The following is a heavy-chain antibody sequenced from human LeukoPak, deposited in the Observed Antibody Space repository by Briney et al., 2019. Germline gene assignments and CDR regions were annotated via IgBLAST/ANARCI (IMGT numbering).Heavy chain of an antibody. V-gene: IGHV4-4*09. J-gene: IGHJ5*02. CDR3: ARLLLWAPLGWFDP. CDR2: IYTSGST. Sequence: PETLSLTCTVSGGSISSYFWSWIRQPPGKGLEWIGYIYTSGSTNYNPSLKSRVTISVDTSKNQFSLKLSSVTAADTAVYYCARLLLWAPLGWFDPWGQGTLVTVSS. CDR1: GGSISSYF. D-gene: IGHD2-2*01.